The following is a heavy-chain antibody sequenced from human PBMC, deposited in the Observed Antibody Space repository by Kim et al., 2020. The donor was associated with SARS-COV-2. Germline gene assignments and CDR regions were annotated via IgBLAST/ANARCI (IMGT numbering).Heavy chain of an antibody. D-gene: IGHD4-4*01. J-gene: IGHJ4*02. V-gene: IGHV3-11*01. Sequence: GGSLRLSCAAFGFTFSDYYMSWFRQAPGEGLEWVSYISSSGSTIYYADSVKGRFTISRDNAKNSLYLQMNSLRADDTAVYYCARDRRFAVTTRVDYFDYWGQGALVTVSS. CDR1: GFTFSDYY. CDR3: ARDRRFAVTTRVDYFDY. CDR2: ISSSGSTI.